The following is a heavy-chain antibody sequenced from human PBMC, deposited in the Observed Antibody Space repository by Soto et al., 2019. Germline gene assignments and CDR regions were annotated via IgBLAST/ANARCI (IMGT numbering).Heavy chain of an antibody. J-gene: IGHJ6*03. CDR1: GFSVSSNY. CDR3: ARGRVGEGIAAAGLYYYYYMDV. V-gene: IGHV3-66*01. D-gene: IGHD6-13*01. Sequence: GGSLRLSCAASGFSVSSNYMSWVRQAPGKGLEWVSVIYSGGSTYYADSVKGRFTISRDNSKNTLYLQMNSLRAEDTAVYYCARGRVGEGIAAAGLYYYYYMDVWGKGT. CDR2: IYSGGST.